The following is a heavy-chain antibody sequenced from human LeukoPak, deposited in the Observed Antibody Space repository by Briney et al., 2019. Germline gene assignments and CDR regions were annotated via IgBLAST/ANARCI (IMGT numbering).Heavy chain of an antibody. D-gene: IGHD7-27*01. CDR2: ISYDGSNE. V-gene: IGHV3-30*03. CDR3: ARKFLTGRLIDY. J-gene: IGHJ4*02. Sequence: GRSLRLSCAASGFTFSNYGMHCVRQAPGKGLEWVAVISYDGSNEYYADSVKGRFTISRDTSKNTLYLQMNSLRAEDTALYYCARKFLTGRLIDYWGQGTLVTVSS. CDR1: GFTFSNYG.